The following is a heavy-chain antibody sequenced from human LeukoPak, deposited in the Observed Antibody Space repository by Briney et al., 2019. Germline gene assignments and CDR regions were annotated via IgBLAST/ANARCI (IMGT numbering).Heavy chain of an antibody. CDR3: TRDLSLAAPQGFDY. Sequence: GGSLRLSCTASGFTFRRYSFNWVRQAPGKGLEWVSTISSGSDYIYYADSVRGRFTISRDNAENSLYLQMNSLRAEDTAIYYCTRDLSLAAPQGFDYWGQGTLVTVSS. V-gene: IGHV3-21*01. J-gene: IGHJ4*02. D-gene: IGHD6-6*01. CDR1: GFTFRRYS. CDR2: ISSGSDYI.